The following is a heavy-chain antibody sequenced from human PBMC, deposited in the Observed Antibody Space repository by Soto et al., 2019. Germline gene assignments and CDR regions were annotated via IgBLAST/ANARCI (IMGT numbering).Heavy chain of an antibody. J-gene: IGHJ4*02. CDR3: AREGNLGRWLQPLDF. V-gene: IGHV1-8*01. CDR2: MNPNSGNT. Sequence: GASVKVSCKASGYTFTSYDISWVRQATGQGLEWMGWMNPNSGNTGCAQKFQGRVTMTRNTSISTAYMELSSLRSEDTAKYFCAREGNLGRWLQPLDFWGQGTLVTVSS. D-gene: IGHD5-12*01. CDR1: GYTFTSYD.